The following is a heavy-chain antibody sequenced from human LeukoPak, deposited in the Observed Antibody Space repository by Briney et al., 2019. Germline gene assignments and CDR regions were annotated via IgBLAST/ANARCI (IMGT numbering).Heavy chain of an antibody. Sequence: SETLSLTCTVSGGSISSYYWSWIRQPPGKGLEWIGYIYYSGSTNYNPSLKSRVTISVDTSKNQFSLKLSSVTAADTAVYYYARHEIVGATTSYSNDAFDIWGQGTMVTVSS. J-gene: IGHJ3*02. CDR2: IYYSGST. V-gene: IGHV4-59*08. CDR3: ARHEIVGATTSYSNDAFDI. D-gene: IGHD1-26*01. CDR1: GGSISSYY.